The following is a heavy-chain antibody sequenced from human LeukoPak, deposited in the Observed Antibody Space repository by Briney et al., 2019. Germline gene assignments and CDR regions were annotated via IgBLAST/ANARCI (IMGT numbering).Heavy chain of an antibody. D-gene: IGHD2-8*02. CDR3: ARVKELGPRDSRTGGGSRCFDS. CDR2: ISSSGSTI. Sequence: GGSLRLSCAASGFTFSDYYMSWIRQASGKGLEWVSYISSSGSTIYYADSVKGRFTISRDNAKNSLYLQMNSLRAEDTAVYYCARVKELGPRDSRTGGGSRCFDSWGQGTLVTVSS. CDR1: GFTFSDYY. V-gene: IGHV3-11*01. J-gene: IGHJ4*03.